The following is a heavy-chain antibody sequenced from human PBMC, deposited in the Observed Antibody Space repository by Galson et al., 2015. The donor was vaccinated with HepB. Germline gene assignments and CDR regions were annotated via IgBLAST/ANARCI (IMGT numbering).Heavy chain of an antibody. Sequence: SLRLSCAASGFSFSNAGMSWVRQAPGKGLEWVGRIRSKTDGGTTDYAAPVKGRFIISRDDSKKTVYLQMNSLKTEDTAVYYCTGQVTRDYWGQGNLVTVSS. J-gene: IGHJ4*02. CDR2: IRSKTDGGTT. CDR1: GFSFSNAG. D-gene: IGHD4-17*01. CDR3: TGQVTRDY. V-gene: IGHV3-15*01.